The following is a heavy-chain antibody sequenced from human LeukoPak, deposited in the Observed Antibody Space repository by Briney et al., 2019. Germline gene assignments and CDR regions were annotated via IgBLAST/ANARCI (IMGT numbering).Heavy chain of an antibody. D-gene: IGHD3-10*01. CDR3: AKGSGSEAQYNWFDP. CDR1: GFTFSSYA. Sequence: GRSLRLSCAASGFTFSSYAMHWVRQAPGKGLEWVAVISYDGSNKYYADSVKGRFTISRDNSKNTLYLQMNSLRAEDTALYYCAKGSGSEAQYNWFDPWGQGTLVTVSS. CDR2: ISYDGSNK. V-gene: IGHV3-30-3*01. J-gene: IGHJ5*02.